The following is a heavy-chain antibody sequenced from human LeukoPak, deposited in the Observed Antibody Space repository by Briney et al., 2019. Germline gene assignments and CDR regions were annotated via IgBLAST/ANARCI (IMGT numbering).Heavy chain of an antibody. CDR3: ARDNDSRDPPHFDY. Sequence: ASVKVSCKPSGYTFIGYYMHWVRQAPGQGLEWMGWINPNSGGTNYAQKFQGRVTMTRDTSISTAYMELSSLRSEDTAVYYCARDNDSRDPPHFDYWGQGTLVTVSS. D-gene: IGHD3-16*01. J-gene: IGHJ4*02. CDR2: INPNSGGT. CDR1: GYTFIGYY. V-gene: IGHV1-2*02.